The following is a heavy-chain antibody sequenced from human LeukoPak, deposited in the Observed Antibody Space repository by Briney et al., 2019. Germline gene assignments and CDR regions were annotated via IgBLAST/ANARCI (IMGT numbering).Heavy chain of an antibody. V-gene: IGHV3-48*03. J-gene: IGHJ4*02. CDR1: GFTFSSYE. CDR3: AIASSWSPGFDY. CDR2: ISSSGSTI. Sequence: GGSLRLSCAASGFTFSSYEMNWVRQAPGKGLEGVSYISSSGSTIYYADSVKGRFTISRDNAKNSLYLQMNSLRAEDTAVYYCAIASSWSPGFDYWGQGTLVTVSS. D-gene: IGHD6-13*01.